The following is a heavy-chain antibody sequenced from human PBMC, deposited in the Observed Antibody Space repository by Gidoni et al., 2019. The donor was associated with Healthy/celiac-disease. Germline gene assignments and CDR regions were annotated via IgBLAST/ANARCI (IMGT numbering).Heavy chain of an antibody. CDR3: ARPHDYGDSISSDAFDI. J-gene: IGHJ3*02. Sequence: QVQLVQSGGGVIQPGRSLRLSCAASGFNFTNYPMHWVRQAPGKGLEWVAVMSYDGRDKYYADSVKGRFTISRDNSKNTLYLRMHSLSRDDTAVYYCARPHDYGDSISSDAFDIWGQGTMVTVSS. CDR2: MSYDGRDK. CDR1: GFNFTNYP. V-gene: IGHV3-30*04. D-gene: IGHD4-17*01.